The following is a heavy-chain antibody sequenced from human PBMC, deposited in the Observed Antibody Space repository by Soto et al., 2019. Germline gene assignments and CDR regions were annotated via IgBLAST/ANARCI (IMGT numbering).Heavy chain of an antibody. J-gene: IGHJ1*01. Sequence: PGGSLRLSCAASGFTFDDYAMHWVRQAPGKGLEWVSGISGNSGSTYYADSVKGRFTISRDNSKNTLYLQMNSLRAEDTAVYYCARYSGYDWEYFQHWGQGTLVTVSS. CDR3: ARYSGYDWEYFQH. CDR2: ISGNSGST. CDR1: GFTFDDYA. D-gene: IGHD5-12*01. V-gene: IGHV3-23*01.